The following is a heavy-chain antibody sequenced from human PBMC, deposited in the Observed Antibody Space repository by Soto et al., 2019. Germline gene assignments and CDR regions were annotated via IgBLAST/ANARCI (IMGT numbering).Heavy chain of an antibody. J-gene: IGHJ4*02. D-gene: IGHD5-12*01. CDR3: ARYIVSATSEEGFDY. V-gene: IGHV1-8*01. CDR2: MNPNNGNT. CDR1: GYTFTNFD. Sequence: QVQLVQSGAEVKEPGASVKVSCKASGYTFTNFDINWVRQATGQGLEGMGWMNPNNGNTGYAQKFQGRVTMTRSTSMDTAYMELSGLRSEDTAIYYCARYIVSATSEEGFDYWGQGTLVTVSS.